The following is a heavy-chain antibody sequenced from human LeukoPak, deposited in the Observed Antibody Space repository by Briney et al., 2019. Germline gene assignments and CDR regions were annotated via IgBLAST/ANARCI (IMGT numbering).Heavy chain of an antibody. D-gene: IGHD6-19*01. J-gene: IGHJ4*02. Sequence: QPGGSLRLCCEASGFTFSSYAMSWVRQAPGEGLEWVSAISGSGGSTYYADCGEGRFTISRDTSKNTLYLQMNSLRAEDTARYYRSKDPWLGADYFDYWGQGTLGTVSS. CDR1: GFTFSSYA. CDR2: ISGSGGST. V-gene: IGHV3-23*01. CDR3: SKDPWLGADYFDY.